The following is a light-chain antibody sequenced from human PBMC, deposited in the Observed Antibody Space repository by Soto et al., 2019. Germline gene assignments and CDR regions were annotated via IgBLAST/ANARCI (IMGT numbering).Light chain of an antibody. CDR3: AAWDDSLNVVL. J-gene: IGLJ3*02. CDR1: SSNIGKNA. CDR2: YDD. V-gene: IGLV1-36*01. Sequence: QSVLTQPPSVSDAPRQRVTISCSGTSSNIGKNAVNWYQHLPGKAPKLLIYYDDLLPSGVSDRFSGSKSGTSASLAISGLQSDDEGDYYCAAWDDSLNVVLFGGGTKLTVL.